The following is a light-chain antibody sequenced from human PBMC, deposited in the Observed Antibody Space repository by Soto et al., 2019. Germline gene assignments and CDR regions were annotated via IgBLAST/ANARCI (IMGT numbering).Light chain of an antibody. J-gene: IGLJ1*01. Sequence: QSALTQPPSASGSPGQSVTISCTGTSSDVGAYIYVSWYQQHPGKAPKLIIYEVNKRPSGVTDRFSGSKSGNTASLTVSGLPAEDEADYYCSSYAGSSNVFGTGTKVTVL. V-gene: IGLV2-8*01. CDR3: SSYAGSSNV. CDR2: EVN. CDR1: SSDVGAYIY.